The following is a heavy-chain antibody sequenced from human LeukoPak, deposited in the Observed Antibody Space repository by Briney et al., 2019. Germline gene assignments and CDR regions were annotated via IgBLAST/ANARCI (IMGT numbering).Heavy chain of an antibody. CDR1: GGSFSGYY. V-gene: IGHV4-34*01. D-gene: IGHD6-19*01. CDR3: AREYSSGWSGYYYYYMDV. J-gene: IGHJ6*03. CDR2: INHSGST. Sequence: SETLSLTCAVYGGSFSGYYWSWIRQPPGKGLEWIGEINHSGSTNYNPSLKSRVTISVDTSKNQFSLKLSSVTAADRAVYYCAREYSSGWSGYYYYYMDVWGKGTTVTISS.